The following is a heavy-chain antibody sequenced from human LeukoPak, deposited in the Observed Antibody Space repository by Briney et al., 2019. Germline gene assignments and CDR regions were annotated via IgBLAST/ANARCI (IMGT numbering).Heavy chain of an antibody. V-gene: IGHV3-30*18. CDR3: AKNSFPFHLQVHSDY. CDR1: GFTFSSYG. CDR2: ISYDGSNK. D-gene: IGHD1-1*01. J-gene: IGHJ4*02. Sequence: GGSLRLSCAASGFTFSSYGMHWVRQAPGKGLEWVAVISYDGSNKYYADSVKGRFTISRDNSKSTLYLQMNSLRAEDTAVYYCAKNSFPFHLQVHSDYWGQGTLVTVSS.